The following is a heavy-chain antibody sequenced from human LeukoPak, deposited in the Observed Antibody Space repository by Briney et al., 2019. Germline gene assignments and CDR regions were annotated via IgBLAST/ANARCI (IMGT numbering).Heavy chain of an antibody. V-gene: IGHV4-4*09. D-gene: IGHD3-16*01. CDR2: IYTSGIT. CDR1: GGSTTSYY. Sequence: SSETLSLTCTVSGGSTTSYYWSWIRQPPGKGLEWIGYIYTSGITNYNPSLKSRVTISVDTSKNQFSLELSSVTAADTAVYYCARWGSITTARFDYWGQGTLVTVSS. CDR3: ARWGSITTARFDY. J-gene: IGHJ4*02.